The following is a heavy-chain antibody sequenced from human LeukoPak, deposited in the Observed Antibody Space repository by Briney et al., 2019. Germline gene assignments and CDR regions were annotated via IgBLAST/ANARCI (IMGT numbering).Heavy chain of an antibody. V-gene: IGHV1-69*04. CDR1: GGTFSSYA. CDR3: ARDRRDYDSSDPGPADP. Sequence: SVKVSCKASGGTFSSYAISWVRQAPGQGLEWMGRIIPILGIANYAQKFQGRVTITADKSTSTAYMELSSLRSEDTAVYYCARDRRDYDSSDPGPADPWGQGTLVTVSS. CDR2: IIPILGIA. J-gene: IGHJ5*02. D-gene: IGHD3-22*01.